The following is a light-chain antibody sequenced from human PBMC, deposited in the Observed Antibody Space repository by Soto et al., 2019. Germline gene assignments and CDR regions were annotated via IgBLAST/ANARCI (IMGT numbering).Light chain of an antibody. CDR1: SSNIGSNT. CDR3: AAWDDSLNGPV. J-gene: IGLJ2*01. Sequence: QSVLTQPPSASGTPGQRVTISCSGGSSNIGSNTVNWYQQLPGTAPKLFINIDNQRPSGVPDRFTGSKSGTSASLAIDGLQSDDEADYYCAAWDDSLNGPVFGGGTQLTVL. CDR2: IDN. V-gene: IGLV1-44*01.